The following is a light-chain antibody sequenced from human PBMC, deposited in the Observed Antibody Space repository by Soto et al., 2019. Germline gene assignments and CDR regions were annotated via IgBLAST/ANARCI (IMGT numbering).Light chain of an antibody. CDR3: SSSTSTNTLL. Sequence: QSALTQPASVSGSPGQSITISCTGTNSDVGGYNYVSWYQQHPGKAPKLMIYEVSNRPSEVSNRFSGSKSGNTASLTISGLQAEDEADYYCSSSTSTNTLLFGGGTKVTVL. CDR1: NSDVGGYNY. J-gene: IGLJ2*01. V-gene: IGLV2-14*01. CDR2: EVS.